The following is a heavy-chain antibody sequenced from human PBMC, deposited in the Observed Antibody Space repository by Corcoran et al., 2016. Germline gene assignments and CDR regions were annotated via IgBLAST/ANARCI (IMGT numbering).Heavy chain of an antibody. CDR1: GGSFSGYY. V-gene: IGHV4-34*01. CDR2: INHSGST. Sequence: QVQLQQWGAGLLKPSETLSLTCAVYGGSFSGYYWSWIRQPPGKGLEWIGEINHSGSTNYNPSLKSRVTISVDTSKNQFSLKLSSVTAADTAVYYCARTMVRITMVRGEVEYGMDVWGQGTTVTVSS. D-gene: IGHD3-10*01. J-gene: IGHJ6*02. CDR3: ARTMVRITMVRGEVEYGMDV.